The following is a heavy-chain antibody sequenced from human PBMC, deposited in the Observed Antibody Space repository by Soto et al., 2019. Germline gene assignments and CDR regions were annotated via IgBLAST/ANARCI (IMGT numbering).Heavy chain of an antibody. V-gene: IGHV1-8*01. J-gene: IGHJ3*02. D-gene: IGHD3-3*01. CDR1: GYTFTSYD. Sequence: ASVKVSCKASGYTFTSYDINWVRQATGQGLEWMGWMNPNSGNTGYAQKFQGRVTVTRNTSISTAYMELSSLRSEDTAVYYCARGTKGRYYDFWSGYYPPMAFDIWGQGTMVTVSS. CDR3: ARGTKGRYYDFWSGYYPPMAFDI. CDR2: MNPNSGNT.